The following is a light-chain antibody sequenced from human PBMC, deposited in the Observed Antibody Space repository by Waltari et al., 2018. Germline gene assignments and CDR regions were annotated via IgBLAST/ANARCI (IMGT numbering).Light chain of an antibody. V-gene: IGKV1-33*01. CDR2: DAS. J-gene: IGKJ2*01. CDR1: KDIRKN. CDR3: QHYNNLPYT. Sequence: IQITPSPSSLSASIGARVTITCLASKDIRKNLSWFQERPGKAPKLLIYDASNLEAGVPSRFSGTGSGTDFSLTISSLQPEDSATYYCQHYNNLPYTFSRGTKLQIK.